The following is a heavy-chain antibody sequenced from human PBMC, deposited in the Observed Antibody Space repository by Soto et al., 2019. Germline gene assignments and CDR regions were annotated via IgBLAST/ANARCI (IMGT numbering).Heavy chain of an antibody. V-gene: IGHV3-30-3*01. CDR1: GFTFSSYA. J-gene: IGHJ6*02. Sequence: SGGSLRLSCAASGFTFSSYAMHWVRQAPGKGPEWVAVISYDGSNKYYADSVKGRFTISRDNSKNTLYLQMNSLRAEDTAVYYCARPGNYCSGGSCYSYYYYGMDVWGQGTTVTVSS. CDR2: ISYDGSNK. CDR3: ARPGNYCSGGSCYSYYYYGMDV. D-gene: IGHD2-15*01.